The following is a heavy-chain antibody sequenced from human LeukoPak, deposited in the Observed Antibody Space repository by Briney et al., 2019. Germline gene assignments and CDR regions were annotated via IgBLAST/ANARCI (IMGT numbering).Heavy chain of an antibody. V-gene: IGHV3-7*01. CDR1: GFTFSSYW. Sequence: PGGSLRLSCAASGFTFSSYWMSWVRQAPGKGLEWVANIKQDGSEKYYVDSVKGRFTISGDNAKNSLYLQMNSLRAEDTAVYYCARALRSTSCYTAVGCYYYMDVWGKGTTVTVSS. CDR2: IKQDGSEK. D-gene: IGHD2-2*02. CDR3: ARALRSTSCYTAVGCYYYMDV. J-gene: IGHJ6*03.